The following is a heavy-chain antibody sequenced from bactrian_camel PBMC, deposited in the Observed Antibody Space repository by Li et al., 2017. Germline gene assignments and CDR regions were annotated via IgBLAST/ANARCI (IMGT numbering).Heavy chain of an antibody. CDR2: ISSGGGSA. CDR3: AAKGPLEAWMPPSQCKEGSDYTN. Sequence: VQLVESGGGLVQPGRSLRLSCAASGFAFSTYYSTWIRQAPGKGLEWVSGISSGGGSAAYADSVKGRFTISRDNAKKTLYLQLNSLKTDDSATYYCAAKGPLEAWMPPSQCKEGSDYTNWGQGTQVTVS. CDR1: GFAFSTYY. D-gene: IGHD1*01. J-gene: IGHJ4*01. V-gene: IGHV3S40*01.